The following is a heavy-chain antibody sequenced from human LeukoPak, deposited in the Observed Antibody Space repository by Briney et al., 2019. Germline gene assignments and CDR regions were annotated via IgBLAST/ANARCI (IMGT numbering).Heavy chain of an antibody. CDR1: GFTFSSYW. CDR2: IKQDGSEE. V-gene: IGHV3-7*01. D-gene: IGHD1-1*01. J-gene: IGHJ4*02. Sequence: PGGSLRLSCAPSGFTFSSYWMTWVRQAPGKGLEWVANIKQDGSEEYYVDSVKGRFTISKDNAKNSLYLQMNSLRAEDTAVYYCATHIDWKFDYWGQGTLVTVSS. CDR3: ATHIDWKFDY.